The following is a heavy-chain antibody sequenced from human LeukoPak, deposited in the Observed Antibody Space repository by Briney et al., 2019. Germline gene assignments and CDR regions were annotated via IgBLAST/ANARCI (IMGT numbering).Heavy chain of an antibody. Sequence: PSETLSLTCAVSGYSISSSNWWGWIRPPPGKGLEWIGYIYYSGDIYYNPSLKSRVTMSVDTSKNQFSLKLSSVTAADTAVYYCARDPYRSPHYYDSSGLDIWGQGTMVTVSS. J-gene: IGHJ3*02. CDR2: IYYSGDI. CDR3: ARDPYRSPHYYDSSGLDI. CDR1: GYSISSSNW. D-gene: IGHD3-22*01. V-gene: IGHV4-28*03.